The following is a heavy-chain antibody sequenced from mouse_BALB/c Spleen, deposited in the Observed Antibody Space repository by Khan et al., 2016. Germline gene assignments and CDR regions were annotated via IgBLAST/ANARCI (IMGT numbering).Heavy chain of an antibody. D-gene: IGHD2-4*01. J-gene: IGHJ2*01. CDR3: AKGSRRGYYFDS. V-gene: IGHV1-15*01. Sequence: QVQLQQSGAELVRPGASVKLSCKALGYTFTDYAMHWVKQTPVQGLEWIGAINPGGGGSAYTQNFKGRATLTADKSSSTAYMELSSLTSEDPAGYYCAKGSRRGYYFDSWGQGTTLTVSS. CDR2: INPGGGGS. CDR1: GYTFTDYA.